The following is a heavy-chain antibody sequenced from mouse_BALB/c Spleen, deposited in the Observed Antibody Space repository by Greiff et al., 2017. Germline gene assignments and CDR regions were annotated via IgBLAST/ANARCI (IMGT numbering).Heavy chain of an antibody. CDR3: AILHYYGYGNPDWFAY. V-gene: IGHV5-6-5*01. Sequence: EVQRVESGGGLVKPGGSLKLSCAASGFTFSSYAMSWVRQTPEKRLEWVASISSGGSTYYPDSVKGRFTISRDNARNILYLQMSSLRSEDTAMYYCAILHYYGYGNPDWFAYWGQGTLVTVSA. CDR1: GFTFSSYA. J-gene: IGHJ3*01. D-gene: IGHD1-2*01. CDR2: ISSGGST.